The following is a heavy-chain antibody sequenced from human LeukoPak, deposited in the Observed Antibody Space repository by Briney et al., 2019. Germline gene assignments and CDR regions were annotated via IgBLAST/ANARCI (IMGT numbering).Heavy chain of an antibody. V-gene: IGHV3-66*01. CDR3: ARDPRGYCGGDCFDY. J-gene: IGHJ4*02. CDR2: IYSGGST. D-gene: IGHD2-21*01. Sequence: PGGSLRLSCAASGFTVSSNYMSWVRQAPGKGLEWVSVIYSGGSTYYADSVKGRFTISRDNSKNTLYLQMNSLRAEDTAVYYCARDPRGYCGGDCFDYWGQGTLVTVSS. CDR1: GFTVSSNY.